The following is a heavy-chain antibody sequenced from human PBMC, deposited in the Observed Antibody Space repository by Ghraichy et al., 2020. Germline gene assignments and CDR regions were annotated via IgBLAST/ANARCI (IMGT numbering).Heavy chain of an antibody. V-gene: IGHV3-66*04. CDR1: GFTVSSNY. D-gene: IGHD4-17*01. CDR3: ASHDDYGDPRLLYYYYGMDV. Sequence: GESLNISCAASGFTVSSNYMSWVRQAPGKGLEWVSVIYSGGSTYYADSVKGRFTISRDNSKNTLYLQMNSLRAEDTAVYYCASHDDYGDPRLLYYYYGMDVWGQGTTVTVSS. CDR2: IYSGGST. J-gene: IGHJ6*02.